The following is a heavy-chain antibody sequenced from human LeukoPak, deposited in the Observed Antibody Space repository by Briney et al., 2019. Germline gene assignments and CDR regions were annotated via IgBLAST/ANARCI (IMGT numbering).Heavy chain of an antibody. CDR3: ARDAIQGRLTSDY. J-gene: IGHJ4*02. CDR1: GYTFTTYA. Sequence: VASVKVSCKTSGYTFTTYAISWVRQAPGQGFEWMGWINTYNGNTNFAQKFQDRVTMTTDTSTSTAYLELRSLRSDDTAVYYCARDAIQGRLTSDYWGQGTPVTVSS. CDR2: INTYNGNT. V-gene: IGHV1-18*01. D-gene: IGHD3-3*01.